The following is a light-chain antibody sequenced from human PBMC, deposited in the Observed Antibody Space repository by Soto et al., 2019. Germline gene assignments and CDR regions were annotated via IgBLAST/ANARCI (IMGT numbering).Light chain of an antibody. Sequence: EIVLTQSPGTLSLSSGETATLSCRASQSVSSNNLAWYHQKPGQTPRLLIYGASNRATGIPDRFSGSGSGTDFTLTISRLEPEDFAVYYCQQYDNSITFGQGTRLEIE. CDR1: QSVSSNN. CDR2: GAS. J-gene: IGKJ5*01. V-gene: IGKV3-20*01. CDR3: QQYDNSIT.